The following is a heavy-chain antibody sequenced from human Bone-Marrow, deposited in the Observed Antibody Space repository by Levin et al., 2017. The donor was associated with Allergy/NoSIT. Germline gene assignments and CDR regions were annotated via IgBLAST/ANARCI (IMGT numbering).Heavy chain of an antibody. J-gene: IGHJ3*02. V-gene: IGHV1-2*06. CDR2: INPNSGGT. D-gene: IGHD2-2*01. Sequence: ASVKVSCKASGYTFTGYYMHWVRQAPGQGLEWMGRINPNSGGTNYAQKFQGRVTMTRDTSISTAYMELSRLRSDDTAVYYCHYQLLCRDLGCDAFDIWGQGTMVTVSS. CDR1: GYTFTGYY. CDR3: HYQLLCRDLGCDAFDI.